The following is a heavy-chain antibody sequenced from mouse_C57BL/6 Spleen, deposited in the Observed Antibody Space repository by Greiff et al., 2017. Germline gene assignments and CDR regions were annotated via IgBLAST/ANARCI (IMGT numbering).Heavy chain of an antibody. CDR3: ARPYGYDAVYAMDY. V-gene: IGHV1-80*01. CDR1: GYAFSSYW. Sequence: VQLQESGAELVKPGASVKISCKASGYAFSSYWMNWVKQRPGKGLEWIGQIYPGDGDTNYNGKFKGKATLTADKSSSTAYMQLSSLTSEDSAVYFCARPYGYDAVYAMDYWGQGTSVTVSS. D-gene: IGHD2-2*01. J-gene: IGHJ4*01. CDR2: IYPGDGDT.